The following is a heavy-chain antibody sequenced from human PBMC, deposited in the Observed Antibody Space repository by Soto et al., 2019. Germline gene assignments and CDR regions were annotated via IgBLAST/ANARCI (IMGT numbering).Heavy chain of an antibody. CDR3: ARDTYSSSWYRYYFDY. Sequence: EVQLVESGGGLVQPGGSLRLSCAASGFTFSSYSMNWVRQAPGKGLEWVSYISSSSSTIYYADSVKGRFTISRDNAKNSLYLQMNSLRAEDTAVYYCARDTYSSSWYRYYFDYWGQGTLVTVSS. V-gene: IGHV3-48*01. CDR1: GFTFSSYS. CDR2: ISSSSSTI. D-gene: IGHD6-13*01. J-gene: IGHJ4*02.